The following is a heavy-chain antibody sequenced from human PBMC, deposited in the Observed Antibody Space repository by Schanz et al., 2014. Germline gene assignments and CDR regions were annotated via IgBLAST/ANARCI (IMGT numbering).Heavy chain of an antibody. V-gene: IGHV3-53*01. CDR3: AKGGDHSSSWYVLDY. Sequence: LLVESGGGLIQPGGSLRLSCAASGFTVSNNFMTWVRQAPGKGLGWVSVMYMDGTTFYADSVKGRFTLSRDNSRDTMYLHMNSLRAEDTAVYYCAKGGDHSSSWYVLDYWGQGTLVTVSS. J-gene: IGHJ4*02. CDR1: GFTVSNNF. D-gene: IGHD6-13*01. CDR2: MYMDGTT.